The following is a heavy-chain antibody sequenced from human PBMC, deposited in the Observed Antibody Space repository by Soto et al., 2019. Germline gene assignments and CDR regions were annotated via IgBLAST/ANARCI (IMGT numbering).Heavy chain of an antibody. J-gene: IGHJ4*02. Sequence: SVKVSCKASGDTLSHYGVSWLRQVPGKGLEWMGGTTAILGTRDYAQKFQGRMTITSDESTTTSYMELNGLTSDDTAVYYCAAGDSSDTGDHWGQGTLVTVSS. CDR2: TTAILGTR. D-gene: IGHD5-18*01. CDR1: GDTLSHYG. V-gene: IGHV1-69*13. CDR3: AAGDSSDTGDH.